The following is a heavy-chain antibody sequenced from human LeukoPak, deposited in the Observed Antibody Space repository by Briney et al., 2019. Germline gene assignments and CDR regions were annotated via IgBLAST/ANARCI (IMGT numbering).Heavy chain of an antibody. J-gene: IGHJ5*02. CDR1: GDSMSSSDSY. CDR2: IYYSGTT. D-gene: IGHD3-3*01. Sequence: SETLSLTCAVSGDSMSSSDSYWAWIRQPPGKGLQWIVSIYYSGTTYYKASLKGRLTISVHTSQNHFSLKLTSVTAADTAVYFCARLKRISIFGVIITPFDPWGQGTLVSVSS. V-gene: IGHV4-39*02. CDR3: ARLKRISIFGVIITPFDP.